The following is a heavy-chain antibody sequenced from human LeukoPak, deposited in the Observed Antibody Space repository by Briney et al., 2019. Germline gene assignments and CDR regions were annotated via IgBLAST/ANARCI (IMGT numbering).Heavy chain of an antibody. V-gene: IGHV4-31*03. J-gene: IGHJ4*02. CDR3: ARVRVDTAMVNFDY. D-gene: IGHD5-18*01. CDR2: IYYSGST. Sequence: SETLSLPCTVSGGSISRGGYYWSWIRQHPGKGLEGIGYIYYSGSTYYNPSLKSRVTISVDTSKNQFSLKLSSVTAADTAVYYCARVRVDTAMVNFDYWGQGTLVTVSS. CDR1: GGSISRGGYY.